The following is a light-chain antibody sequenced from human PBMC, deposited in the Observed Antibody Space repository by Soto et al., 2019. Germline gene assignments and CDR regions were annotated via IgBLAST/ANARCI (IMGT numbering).Light chain of an antibody. CDR2: LGS. Sequence: DIVMTQSPLSLPVTPGDPASIYCRSSQSPLHSNGYNYLDWYLQKPGQSPQLLLYLGSNRASGVPDSFRGSRSGTDFTLTISRVEAEDVGIYYCMPALQTPYTFGHGTQREIK. CDR1: QSPLHSNGYNY. CDR3: MPALQTPYT. V-gene: IGKV2-28*01. J-gene: IGKJ2*01.